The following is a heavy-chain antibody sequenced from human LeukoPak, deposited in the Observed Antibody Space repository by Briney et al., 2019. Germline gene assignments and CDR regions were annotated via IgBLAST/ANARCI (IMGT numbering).Heavy chain of an antibody. J-gene: IGHJ4*02. CDR3: ARDNVQAGRPKF. CDR2: SSSSGSHI. Sequence: GGSLRLSCAASGFTFHNYSMNWVRQAPGKGLEWVSSSSSSGSHIYYADSVKGRFTISRDNAKNSLFLQMSSLRGEDTAVYYCARDNVQAGRPKFWGQGTRVTVSS. V-gene: IGHV3-21*01. CDR1: GFTFHNYS. D-gene: IGHD3-10*01.